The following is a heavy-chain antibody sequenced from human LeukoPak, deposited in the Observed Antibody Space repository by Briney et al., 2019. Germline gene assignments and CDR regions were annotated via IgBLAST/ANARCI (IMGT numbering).Heavy chain of an antibody. CDR1: GGSFSGYY. V-gene: IGHV4-34*01. Sequence: SETLSLTCAVYGGSFSGYYWSWIRQPPGKGLEWIGEINHSGSTNYNPSLKSRVTISVDTSKNQFSLKLSSVTAAGTAVYYCARGLNYYDSSGYFGDWGQGTLVTVSS. J-gene: IGHJ4*02. D-gene: IGHD3-22*01. CDR3: ARGLNYYDSSGYFGD. CDR2: INHSGST.